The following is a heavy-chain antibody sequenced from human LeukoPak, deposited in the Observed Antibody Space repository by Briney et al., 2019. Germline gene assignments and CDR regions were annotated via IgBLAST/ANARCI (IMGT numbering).Heavy chain of an antibody. V-gene: IGHV1-69*05. D-gene: IGHD2-8*01. CDR3: AREDIVLMVYGSYFDY. Sequence: SVTLSRNSSGDTVTIYAISRVRHPPPQGLGLVGSIILIFGRANYSKKFQGRRTIITDESSNTPYMQLSSLMSADTAVYYCAREDIVLMVYGSYFDYWGQGTLVTVSS. CDR2: IILIFGRA. CDR1: GDTVTIYA. J-gene: IGHJ4*02.